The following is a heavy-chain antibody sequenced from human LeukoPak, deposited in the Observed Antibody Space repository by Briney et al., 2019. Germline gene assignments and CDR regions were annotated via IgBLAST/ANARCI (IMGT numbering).Heavy chain of an antibody. CDR2: IYHSGST. J-gene: IGHJ4*02. CDR3: ARSSGGDTTFDY. CDR1: GYSISSGYY. V-gene: IGHV4-38-2*02. Sequence: KPSETLSLTCTVSGYSISSGYYWGWIRQPPGKGLEWIGSIYHSGSTYYNPSLKSRVTISVDTSKNQFSLKLGSVTAADTAVYYCARSSGGDTTFDYWGQGTLVTVSS. D-gene: IGHD4-17*01.